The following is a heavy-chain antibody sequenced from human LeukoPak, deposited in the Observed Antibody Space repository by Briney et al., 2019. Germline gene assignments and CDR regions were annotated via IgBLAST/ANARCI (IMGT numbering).Heavy chain of an antibody. D-gene: IGHD5-12*01. Sequence: HTGGSLRLSCAASGLTVSSNFMSWVRQAPGKGLEWVSVIHSDGRTFYADTVKGRFTVSRDNSNDMLLLQMNSLRAEDTAVYYCARDVGGMATGYFDYWGQGTPVTVSS. CDR1: GLTVSSNF. CDR2: IHSDGRT. V-gene: IGHV3-66*02. CDR3: ARDVGGMATGYFDY. J-gene: IGHJ4*02.